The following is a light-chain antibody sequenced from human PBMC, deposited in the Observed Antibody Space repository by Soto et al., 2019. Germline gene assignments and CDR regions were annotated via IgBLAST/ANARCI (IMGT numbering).Light chain of an antibody. V-gene: IGKV3-20*01. CDR3: QQSGNSPLT. CDR1: QSGSSRV. Sequence: EIVLTQSPGTLSLSPGERATLSCRASQSGSSRVLAWYQQKPGQAPRLLIYGESSRATGIPDRFSGSGSGIDFTITISRLEPEDVAVYYCQQSGNSPLTGGGGPKVEIK. CDR2: GES. J-gene: IGKJ4*01.